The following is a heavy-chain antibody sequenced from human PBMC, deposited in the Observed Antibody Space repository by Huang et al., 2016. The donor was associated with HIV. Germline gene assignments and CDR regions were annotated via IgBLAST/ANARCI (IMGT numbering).Heavy chain of an antibody. Sequence: QITLKESGPTLVKPTQTLTLACTFSGFSLNTSGVGVAWIRQPPGKALEWIALIYWDDDKRYRPSLKSRLTISKDPSNNQVVLTMTNMDPVDTASYFCAHIGDIFAAYSPEYFDYWGQGALVTVSS. CDR3: AHIGDIFAAYSPEYFDY. D-gene: IGHD2-15*01. CDR1: GFSLNTSGVG. J-gene: IGHJ4*02. V-gene: IGHV2-5*02. CDR2: IYWDDDK.